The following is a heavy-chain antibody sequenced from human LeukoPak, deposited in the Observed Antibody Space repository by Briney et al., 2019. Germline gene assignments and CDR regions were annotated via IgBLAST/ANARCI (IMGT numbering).Heavy chain of an antibody. J-gene: IGHJ4*02. D-gene: IGHD6-13*01. CDR3: ASSSWYYYFDY. CDR1: GFTFDDYA. Sequence: GGSLRLSCAASGFTFDDYAMHWVRQVPGKGLEWVSGISWNRDYIGYADSVKGRFTISRDNAKNSLYLQMNSLRAEDTAVYYCASSSWYYYFDYWGQGTLVTVSS. V-gene: IGHV3-9*01. CDR2: ISWNRDYI.